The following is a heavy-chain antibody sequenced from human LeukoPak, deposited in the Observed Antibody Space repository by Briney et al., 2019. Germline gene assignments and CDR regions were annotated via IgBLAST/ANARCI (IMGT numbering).Heavy chain of an antibody. Sequence: GGSLRLSCAASGFTFSSYDMHWVRQTTGKGLEWVSAIGTAGDTYYLGSVKGRFTISRDNAKNSLYLQMNSLRAEDTAVYYCARHYLESDGFDYWGQGTLVTVSS. J-gene: IGHJ4*02. V-gene: IGHV3-13*01. CDR3: ARHYLESDGFDY. CDR1: GFTFSSYD. CDR2: IGTAGDT. D-gene: IGHD1-1*01.